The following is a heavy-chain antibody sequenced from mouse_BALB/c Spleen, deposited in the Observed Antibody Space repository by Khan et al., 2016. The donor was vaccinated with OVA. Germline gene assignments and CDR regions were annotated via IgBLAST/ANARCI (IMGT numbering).Heavy chain of an antibody. D-gene: IGHD1-1*01. V-gene: IGHV1-9*01. J-gene: IGHJ3*01. CDR2: ILPGSGSN. Sequence: QVQLQQPGAELMKPGASVKISCKATGYTFSSYWIEWVKQRPGHGLEWIGEILPGSGSNNYNEKFKGKATFTADTSSNTAYMQLSSLTPEDSAVYYCARGNYYGSSSWFGYWGQGTLVTVS. CDR3: ARGNYYGSSSWFGY. CDR1: GYTFSSYW.